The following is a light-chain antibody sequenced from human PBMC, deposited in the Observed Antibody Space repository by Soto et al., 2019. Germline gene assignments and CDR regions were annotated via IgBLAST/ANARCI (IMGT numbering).Light chain of an antibody. Sequence: EVVMTQSPATLSVSPGERVTLSCRASQSVTWYLAWYQQKPGQAPRLLIYDATNRATGIPARFSGSGSGTDFTLTISSLEPEDFAVYYCQQRTNWLTFGGGTKVDIK. V-gene: IGKV3-11*01. J-gene: IGKJ4*01. CDR1: QSVTWY. CDR2: DAT. CDR3: QQRTNWLT.